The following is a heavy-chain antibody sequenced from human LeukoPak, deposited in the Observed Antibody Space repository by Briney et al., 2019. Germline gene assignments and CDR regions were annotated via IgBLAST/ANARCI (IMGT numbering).Heavy chain of an antibody. CDR3: LGGNNGFDL. V-gene: IGHV4-4*07. D-gene: IGHD1-26*01. CDR2: VFTSGST. CDR1: GPSLRAYAA. J-gene: IGHJ5*01. Sequence: SEPLRLPFAVSGPSLRAYAASGWIRQPAGKGLEWIGRVFTSGSTDYNPSLKSRVTMSLDTSKNQFCLKLRSVTAADTAVYYRLGGNNGFDLWGQGTMVTVSS.